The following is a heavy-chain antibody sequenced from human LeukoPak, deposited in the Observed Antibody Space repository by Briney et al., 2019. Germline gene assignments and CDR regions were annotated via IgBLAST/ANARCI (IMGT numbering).Heavy chain of an antibody. CDR1: GYTFTSYD. V-gene: IGHV1-8*03. J-gene: IGHJ4*02. CDR2: MNPNSGNT. CDR3: ARGLRARGRYRVDY. Sequence: ASVKVSCKASGYTFTSYDINWVRQATGQGLEWMGWMNPNSGNTGYAQKLQGRVTITRNTSISTAYMELSSLRSEDTAVYYCARGLRARGRYRVDYWGQGTLVTVSS. D-gene: IGHD6-19*01.